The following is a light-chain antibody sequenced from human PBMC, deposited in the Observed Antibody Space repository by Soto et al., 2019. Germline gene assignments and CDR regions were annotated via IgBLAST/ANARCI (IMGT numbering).Light chain of an antibody. CDR1: SSDVGGYNY. Sequence: QSALTQPASVSGSPGQSITISCTGTSSDVGGYNYVSWYQQHPGKAPKLMIYEVSRRPSGVSNRFSGSKSGNTASLTISGLQAEDEGDYYCSSYTSSSTDVFGTGTKLTVL. V-gene: IGLV2-14*01. CDR3: SSYTSSSTDV. CDR2: EVS. J-gene: IGLJ1*01.